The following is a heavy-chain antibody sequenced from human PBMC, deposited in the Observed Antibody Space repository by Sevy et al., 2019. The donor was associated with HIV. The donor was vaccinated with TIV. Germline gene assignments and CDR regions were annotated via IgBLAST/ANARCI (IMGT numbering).Heavy chain of an antibody. CDR1: GFTFDNYA. CDR2: LDNSGDNT. J-gene: IGHJ5*02. CDR3: AREGIAVAGTPNWFDP. D-gene: IGHD6-19*01. V-gene: IGHV3-23*01. Sequence: GGSLRLSCAASGFTFDNYAMTWVRQTPGKGLEWVSTLDNSGDNTYNADSVKGRFTISRDNSKNTLYLQMNSLRAEDTAVYYCAREGIAVAGTPNWFDPWGQGTLVTVSS.